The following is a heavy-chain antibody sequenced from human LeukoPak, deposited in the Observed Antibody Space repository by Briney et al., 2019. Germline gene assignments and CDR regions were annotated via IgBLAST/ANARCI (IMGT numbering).Heavy chain of an antibody. CDR2: IYYSGST. CDR1: GGSISSYY. V-gene: IGHV4-59*01. J-gene: IGHJ4*02. CDR3: ARGIAAAGTHFDY. D-gene: IGHD6-13*01. Sequence: SETLSLTCTVSGGSISSYYWSWIRQPPGKGLEWIGYIYYSGSTNYNPSLKSRVTISVDTSKNQFSLKLSSVTAADTAVYYCARGIAAAGTHFDYWGQGTLVTVSS.